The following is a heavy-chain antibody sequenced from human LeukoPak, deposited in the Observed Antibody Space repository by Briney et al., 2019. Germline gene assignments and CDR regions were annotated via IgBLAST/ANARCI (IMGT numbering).Heavy chain of an antibody. CDR1: GYTFTGYY. V-gene: IGHV1-2*02. D-gene: IGHD3-10*01. J-gene: IGHJ4*02. CDR3: ARAQWMVRGTFDY. CDR2: INPNSGGT. Sequence: ASVKVSCKASGYTFTGYYMHWVRQAPGQGLEWMGWINPNSGGTNYAQKFQGRVTMTRDTSISTAYMELSRLRSDDTAVHYCARAQWMVRGTFDYWGQGTLVTVSS.